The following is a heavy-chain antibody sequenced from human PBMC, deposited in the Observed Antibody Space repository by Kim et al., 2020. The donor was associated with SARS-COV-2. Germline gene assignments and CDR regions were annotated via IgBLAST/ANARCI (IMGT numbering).Heavy chain of an antibody. CDR1: GDSVSSITTA. V-gene: IGHV6-1*01. D-gene: IGHD3-10*01. CDR3: AKGLRTSGFDS. CDR2: TYYRSKWSS. J-gene: IGHJ4*02. Sequence: SQTLSLTCAISGDSVSSITTAWHWIRQSPSRGLEWLGRTYYRSKWSSDYALSVKGRITINADTSKNQFSLQLNSVILEDTAIYYCAKGLRTSGFDSWGQGTLVTVSS.